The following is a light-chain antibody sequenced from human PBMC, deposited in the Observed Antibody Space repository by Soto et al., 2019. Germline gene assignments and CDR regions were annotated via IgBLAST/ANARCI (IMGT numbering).Light chain of an antibody. J-gene: IGKJ1*01. Sequence: DFVMTQSPDSLAVSLGERATINCKSSQSVLYSSKNKNYLAWYQQKPGQPPKLLIYWASTRESGVPDRFSGSGSGTDFTLTISSLQAEDVAVYYCQQFYTTPPWTFGQGTKVEIK. CDR2: WAS. V-gene: IGKV4-1*01. CDR3: QQFYTTPPWT. CDR1: QSVLYSSKNKNY.